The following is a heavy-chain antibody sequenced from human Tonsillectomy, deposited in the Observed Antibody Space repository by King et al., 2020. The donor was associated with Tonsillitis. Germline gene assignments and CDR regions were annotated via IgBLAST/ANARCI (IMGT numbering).Heavy chain of an antibody. CDR2: IYYTGST. J-gene: IGHJ5*02. D-gene: IGHD1-1*01. Sequence: VQLVESGGGLVKPSETLSLTCTVSGGSLSNYYWSWIRQPPGKGLEWIAYIYYTGSTSYNPSLKSRVTLSVDTSKHQFSLNLTSVTAADTAVYYCAKGGSLNWFDPWGQGTLVTVSS. CDR3: AKGGSLNWFDP. V-gene: IGHV4-59*01. CDR1: GGSLSNYY.